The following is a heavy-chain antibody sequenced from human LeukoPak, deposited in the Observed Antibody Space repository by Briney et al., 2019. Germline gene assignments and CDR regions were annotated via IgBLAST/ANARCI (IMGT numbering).Heavy chain of an antibody. J-gene: IGHJ4*02. CDR2: IIPIFGTA. CDR3: ARVGRYSSSWFFDY. V-gene: IGHV1-69*06. CDR1: GGTFSSYA. D-gene: IGHD6-13*01. Sequence: ASVKVSCKASGGTFSSYAISWVRQAPGQGLEWMGGIIPIFGTANYAQKFQGRVTITADKSTSTAYMELSSLRSEDTAVYYCARVGRYSSSWFFDYWGQGTLVTVSS.